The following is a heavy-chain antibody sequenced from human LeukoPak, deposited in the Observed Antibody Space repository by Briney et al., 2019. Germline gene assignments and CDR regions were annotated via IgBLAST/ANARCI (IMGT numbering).Heavy chain of an antibody. CDR3: ARIRGGPIDY. V-gene: IGHV3-23*01. CDR2: ITDDGGRT. J-gene: IGHJ4*02. CDR1: GFTFSSYA. D-gene: IGHD3-16*01. Sequence: GGSLRLSCGASGFTFSSYAMSWVRQAPGKGLEWVAAITDDGGRTKYADSVKGRLTISRDNSKNTLYLQMSSLRPEDTAVYYCARIRGGPIDYWGQGTLVTVSS.